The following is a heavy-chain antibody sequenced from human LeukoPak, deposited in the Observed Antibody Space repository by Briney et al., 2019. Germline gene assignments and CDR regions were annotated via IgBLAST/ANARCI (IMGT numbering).Heavy chain of an antibody. D-gene: IGHD2-8*01. V-gene: IGHV4-39*01. CDR3: ARHHLGSCTDGICYLRWFDP. J-gene: IGHJ5*02. Sequence: PSETLSLTCTVSGGSVSSSSYYWGWIRQTPGKGLEYIGSVYYSGSISYNPSLKGRVAIDVDTSKNQFSLKVTSVTAADTAVYYCARHHLGSCTDGICYLRWFDPWGQGTLVTVSS. CDR1: GGSVSSSSYY. CDR2: VYYSGSI.